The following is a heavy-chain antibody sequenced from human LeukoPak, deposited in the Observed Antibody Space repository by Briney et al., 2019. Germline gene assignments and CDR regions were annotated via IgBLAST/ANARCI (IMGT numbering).Heavy chain of an antibody. CDR1: GGTFSSYA. CDR2: IIPIFGTA. Sequence: GASVKVSCKASGGTFSSYAISWVRQAPGQGLEWMGGIIPIFGTANYAQKFQGRVTITADKSTSTACMELSSLRSEDTAVYYCATDDDAFDIWGQGTMVTVSS. J-gene: IGHJ3*02. V-gene: IGHV1-69*06. CDR3: ATDDDAFDI.